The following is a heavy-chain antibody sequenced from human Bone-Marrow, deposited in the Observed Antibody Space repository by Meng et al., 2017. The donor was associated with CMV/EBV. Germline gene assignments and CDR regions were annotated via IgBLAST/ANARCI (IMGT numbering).Heavy chain of an antibody. Sequence: SETLSLTCTVSGGSISSSSYYWGWNRQPPGKGLEWIGSIYYSGSTYYNPSLKSRVTTSVDTSKNQFSLKLSSVTAADTAVYYCATSASDAFDIWGQGTMVTVSS. CDR3: ATSASDAFDI. J-gene: IGHJ3*02. CDR2: IYYSGST. CDR1: GGSISSSSYY. V-gene: IGHV4-39*07.